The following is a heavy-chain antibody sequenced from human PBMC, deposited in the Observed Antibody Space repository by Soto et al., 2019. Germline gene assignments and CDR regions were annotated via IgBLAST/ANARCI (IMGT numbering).Heavy chain of an antibody. CDR1: GFTFSSYG. CDR3: ARDHTPLYGMDV. CDR2: ISYDGSNK. J-gene: IGHJ6*02. V-gene: IGHV3-30*03. Sequence: GGSLRLSCAASGFTFSSYGMHWVRQAPGKGLEWVAVISYDGSNKYYADSVKGRFTISRDDAKNSLYLQMNSLRAEDTAVYYCARDHTPLYGMDVWGQGTTVTVSS.